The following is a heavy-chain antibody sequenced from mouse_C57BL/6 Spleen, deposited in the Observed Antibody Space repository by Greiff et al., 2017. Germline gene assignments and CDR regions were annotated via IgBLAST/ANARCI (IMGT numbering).Heavy chain of an antibody. V-gene: IGHV7-4*01. D-gene: IGHD2-1*01. CDR2: IRNKANGYTT. CDR3: VKAAIYYGNLYFDY. J-gene: IGHJ2*01. CDR1: GFTFTDYY. Sequence: EVMLVESGGGLVQPGASLRLSCAASGFTFTDYYMSWVRQPPGKAPEWLALIRNKANGYTTGYTASVKGRFTISRDNSQNILYLQMNTLRAEDSATYYCVKAAIYYGNLYFDYWGQGTTLTVSS.